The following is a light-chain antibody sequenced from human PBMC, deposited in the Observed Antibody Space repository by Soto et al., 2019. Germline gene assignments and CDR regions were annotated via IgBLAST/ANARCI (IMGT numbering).Light chain of an antibody. CDR2: EVS. CDR1: SSDVGSYNL. V-gene: IGLV2-23*02. CDR3: CSYAGSSTPYV. J-gene: IGLJ1*01. Sequence: SVLTQPASVSRSPGQSITISCPGTSSDVGSYNLVSWYQQHPGKAPKVMIYEVSERPSGVSNRFSGSQSGNTASLTISGLQAEDEADYYCCSYAGSSTPYVFGTGTKVTVL.